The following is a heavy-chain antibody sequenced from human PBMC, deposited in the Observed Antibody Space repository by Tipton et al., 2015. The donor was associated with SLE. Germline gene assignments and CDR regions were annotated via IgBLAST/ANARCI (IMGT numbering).Heavy chain of an antibody. V-gene: IGHV3-33*01. CDR2: IGYEGKNI. D-gene: IGHD2-8*01. Sequence: SLRLSCAASGFNFRTSGMHWVRQAPGKGLEWVAFIGYEGKNIYYEDSVKGRITISRDNLKNTLYMEINSLRPEDTAVYYCARVVKYCSNGVCGDGFDIWGQGTMVTVSS. J-gene: IGHJ3*02. CDR1: GFNFRTSG. CDR3: ARVVKYCSNGVCGDGFDI.